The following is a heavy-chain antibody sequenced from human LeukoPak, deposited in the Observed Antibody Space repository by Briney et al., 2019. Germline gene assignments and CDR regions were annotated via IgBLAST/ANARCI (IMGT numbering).Heavy chain of an antibody. V-gene: IGHV3-7*01. CDR2: IKQDGSEK. CDR3: VRLGEQYYFDY. CDR1: GFTFRTYG. Sequence: GGSLRLSCAASGFTFRTYGSHWVRQAPGKGLEWVANIKQDGSEKYYVDSVKGRFTISRDNAKNSLYLQMNSLRAEDTAVYYCVRLGEQYYFDYWGQGTLVTVSS. D-gene: IGHD3-16*01. J-gene: IGHJ4*02.